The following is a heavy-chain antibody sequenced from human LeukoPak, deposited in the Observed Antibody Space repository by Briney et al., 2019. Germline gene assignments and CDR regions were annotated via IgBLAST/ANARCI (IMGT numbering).Heavy chain of an antibody. J-gene: IGHJ6*03. CDR3: ARDPYSGSSGNYYYYYMDV. V-gene: IGHV3-74*01. CDR1: VFTFSNYW. D-gene: IGHD1-26*01. CDR2: MNIDGINT. Sequence: VGSLRLSCAASVFTFSNYWMHWGRQAAGKGLGCVSRMNIDGINTSYTASVKRRFNISRDNAKNSLYMQMNRLRAADTAVYYCARDPYSGSSGNYYYYYMDVWGKGTTVTISS.